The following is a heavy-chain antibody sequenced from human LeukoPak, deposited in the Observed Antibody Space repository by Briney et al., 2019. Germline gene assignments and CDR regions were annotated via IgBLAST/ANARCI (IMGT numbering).Heavy chain of an antibody. Sequence: PGGSLTHSRALSGLTLSSYAMQWVRPPTGRGLEWVAVISYDGSNKFYAVPGKCRFNISRDNSKNMLYLQMNSLRAEDTAVYYCAREADRVRGFKGHYWYFDLWGRGALVTAS. CDR1: GLTLSSYA. J-gene: IGHJ2*01. CDR2: ISYDGSNK. CDR3: AREADRVRGFKGHYWYFDL. V-gene: IGHV3-30-3*01. D-gene: IGHD3-10*01.